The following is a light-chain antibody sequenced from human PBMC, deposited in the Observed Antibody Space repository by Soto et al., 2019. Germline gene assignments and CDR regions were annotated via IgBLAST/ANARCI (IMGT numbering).Light chain of an antibody. CDR3: QQHSNWPPYT. CDR2: DAS. V-gene: IGKV3-11*01. J-gene: IGKJ2*01. CDR1: QSVSSY. Sequence: EIVLTQSPATLSLSPGARATLSCRASQSVSSYLAWYQQKPGQAPRLLIYDASNRATGIPARFSGSGSGTDFNLTITSLEPEDFAVYYCQQHSNWPPYTFGQGTKLEIK.